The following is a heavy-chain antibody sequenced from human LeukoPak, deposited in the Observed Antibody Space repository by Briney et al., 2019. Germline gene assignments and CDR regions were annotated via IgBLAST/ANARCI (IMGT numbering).Heavy chain of an antibody. D-gene: IGHD6-13*01. Sequence: GASVKVSCKASGYTFTSYDINWVRQATGQGLEWMGWMNPNSGNTGYAQKFQGRATMTRNTSISTAYMELSSLRSEDTAVYYCATFSSSKTTYNWFDPWGQGTLVTVSS. CDR2: MNPNSGNT. CDR3: ATFSSSKTTYNWFDP. CDR1: GYTFTSYD. V-gene: IGHV1-8*01. J-gene: IGHJ5*02.